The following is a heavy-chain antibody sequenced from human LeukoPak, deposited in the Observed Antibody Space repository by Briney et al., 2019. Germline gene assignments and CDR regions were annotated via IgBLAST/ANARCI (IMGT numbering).Heavy chain of an antibody. V-gene: IGHV4-59*01. CDR1: GGSISSYY. Sequence: PSETLSLTCTVSGGSISSYYWSWIRQPPGKGLEGIGYIYYSGSTNYNPSLKSRVTISVDTSKNQFSLKLSSVTAADTAVYYCARSGGGYSYGYFDYWGQGTLVTVSS. J-gene: IGHJ4*02. CDR2: IYYSGST. CDR3: ARSGGGYSYGYFDY. D-gene: IGHD5-18*01.